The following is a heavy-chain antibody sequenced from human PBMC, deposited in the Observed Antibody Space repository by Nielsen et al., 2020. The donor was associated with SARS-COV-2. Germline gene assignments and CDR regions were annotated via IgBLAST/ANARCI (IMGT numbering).Heavy chain of an antibody. D-gene: IGHD1-7*01. Sequence: SETLSLTCTVSGGSISSSSYYWGWIRQPPGKGLEWIGSIYYSGSTNYNPSLKSRVTISVDASKNQFSLKLSSVTAADTAVYYCARGGYNWNFRWFDPWGQGTLVTVSS. CDR3: ARGGYNWNFRWFDP. V-gene: IGHV4-39*07. J-gene: IGHJ5*02. CDR1: GGSISSSSYY. CDR2: IYYSGST.